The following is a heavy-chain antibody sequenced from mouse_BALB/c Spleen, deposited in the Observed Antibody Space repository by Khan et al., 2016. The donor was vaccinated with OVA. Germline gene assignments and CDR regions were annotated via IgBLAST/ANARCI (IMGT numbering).Heavy chain of an antibody. Sequence: VRLQQSGPEQVKPGASVRISCRASGYTFTDYIMDWVKQSHGKSLEWIGYIYPHNGDTGYNQKFKTKVTLTVDTSSSTASMELRSLTSEDSAVYYCVRSGYGSFAYWGQGTLVTVSA. CDR2: IYPHNGDT. V-gene: IGHV1S29*02. D-gene: IGHD1-2*01. CDR3: VRSGYGSFAY. J-gene: IGHJ3*01. CDR1: GYTFTDYI.